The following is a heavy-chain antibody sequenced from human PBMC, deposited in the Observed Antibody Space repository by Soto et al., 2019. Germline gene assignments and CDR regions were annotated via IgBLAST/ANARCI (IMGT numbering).Heavy chain of an antibody. Sequence: SGPTREPHTDPHSDLHLLWVLTQYWWNACGLDPSAPGKALEWLARIDWDDDKFYSTSLKTRLTISRDTSKNQVVLTMANMDPVDTATYYCARSFGGYGPDYWGQGTLVTVSS. J-gene: IGHJ4*02. CDR1: VLTQYWWNA. V-gene: IGHV2-70*04. CDR3: ARSFGGYGPDY. D-gene: IGHD5-12*01. CDR2: IDWDDDK.